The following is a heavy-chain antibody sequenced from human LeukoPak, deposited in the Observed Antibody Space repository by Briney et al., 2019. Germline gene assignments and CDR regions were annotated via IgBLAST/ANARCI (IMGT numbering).Heavy chain of an antibody. Sequence: PSETLSLTCAVYGGSFSGYYWTWIRQPAGKGLEWIGRIYSSGTTTYNPSLKSRVAMSVDTSRNQFSLKLNSVTAADTAVYYCARVAPIAAAGSSYYYAIDVWGQGTTVTVSS. D-gene: IGHD6-25*01. CDR1: GGSFSGYY. V-gene: IGHV4-59*10. CDR3: ARVAPIAAAGSSYYYAIDV. J-gene: IGHJ6*02. CDR2: IYSSGTT.